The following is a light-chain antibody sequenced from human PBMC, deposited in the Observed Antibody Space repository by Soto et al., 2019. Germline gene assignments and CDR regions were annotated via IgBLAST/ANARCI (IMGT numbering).Light chain of an antibody. CDR3: QPSYSTPRT. CDR2: AAS. J-gene: IGKJ5*01. V-gene: IGKV1-39*01. Sequence: DIQMTQSPSSLSASVEDRVIITCRASQSISNHLNWYQQKPGKAPKLLIYAASTLQSGVPPRFSGSGSGTDFTLTISSLQPEDFATYYCQPSYSTPRTFGQGTRLGIK. CDR1: QSISNH.